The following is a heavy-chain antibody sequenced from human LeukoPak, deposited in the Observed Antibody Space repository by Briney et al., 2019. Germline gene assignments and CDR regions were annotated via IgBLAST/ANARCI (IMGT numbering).Heavy chain of an antibody. Sequence: SQILSLTCAISGDSVSSNNGAWNWIRQSPSRGLEWLGRTYYRSKWYNDYAVSVRSRITINPDTSKNQFSLQLNSVTPEDTAVYYCARTTVVATAITYYDVFDTWGQGTMVTVSS. J-gene: IGHJ3*02. D-gene: IGHD2-21*02. CDR3: ARTTVVATAITYYDVFDT. CDR1: GDSVSSNNGA. V-gene: IGHV6-1*01. CDR2: TYYRSKWYN.